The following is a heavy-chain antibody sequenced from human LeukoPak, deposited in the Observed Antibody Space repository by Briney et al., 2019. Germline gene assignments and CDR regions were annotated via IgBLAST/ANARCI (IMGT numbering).Heavy chain of an antibody. CDR2: IYTSGST. Sequence: PSETLSLTCTVSGGSISSGSYYWSWIRQPAGKGPEWIGRIYTSGSTNYNPSLKSRVTISVDTSKNQFSLKLSSVTAADTAVYYCARGQAAAGTREYFDYWGQGTLVTVSS. D-gene: IGHD6-13*01. CDR1: GGSISSGSYY. CDR3: ARGQAAAGTREYFDY. V-gene: IGHV4-61*02. J-gene: IGHJ4*02.